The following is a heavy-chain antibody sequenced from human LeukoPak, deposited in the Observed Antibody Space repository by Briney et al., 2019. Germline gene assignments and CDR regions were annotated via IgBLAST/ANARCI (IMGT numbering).Heavy chain of an antibody. CDR1: GFSFSSYE. D-gene: IGHD3-10*02. CDR2: ISSSGSTI. Sequence: QPGGSLRLSCAASGFSFSSYEMNWVRQAPGKGLEWISYISSSGSTIYYADSVKGRFTISRDNAKNSLYLQMNSLRAEDTAVYYCAELGITMIGGVWGKGTTVTISS. J-gene: IGHJ6*04. CDR3: AELGITMIGGV. V-gene: IGHV3-48*03.